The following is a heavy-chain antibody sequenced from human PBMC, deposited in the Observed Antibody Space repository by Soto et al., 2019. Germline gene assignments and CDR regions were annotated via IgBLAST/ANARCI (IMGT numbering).Heavy chain of an antibody. CDR2: IHYSGST. V-gene: IGHV4-39*01. CDR3: ARHLYVTFDY. D-gene: IGHD3-16*01. J-gene: IGHJ4*02. CDR1: GDSISSSDYY. Sequence: PSETLSLTCTVSGDSISSSDYYWGWIRQPPGKGLEWIGSIHYSGSTYYNTSLKSRVTISGDTSKNQFSLRLRSVTAADTAVYYCARHLYVTFDYWGQGTLVTVSS.